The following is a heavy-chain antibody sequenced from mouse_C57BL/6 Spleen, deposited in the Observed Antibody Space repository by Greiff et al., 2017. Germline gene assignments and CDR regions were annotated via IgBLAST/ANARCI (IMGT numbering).Heavy chain of an antibody. CDR3: KRSHGNYVGYYFDY. CDR2: IDPETGGT. CDR1: GYTFTDYE. D-gene: IGHD2-1*01. V-gene: IGHV1-15*01. J-gene: IGHJ2*01. Sequence: QVQLQQSGAELVRPGASVTLSCKASGYTFTDYEMHWVKQTPVHGLEWIGAIDPETGGTAYNHKFKGQAILTADKSSSTTYMVLRSLTSENSAVNYCKRSHGNYVGYYFDYWGQGTTLTVSS.